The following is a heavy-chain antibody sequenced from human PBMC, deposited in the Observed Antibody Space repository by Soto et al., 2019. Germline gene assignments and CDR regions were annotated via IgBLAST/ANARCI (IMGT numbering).Heavy chain of an antibody. CDR3: ARGKRAARLFDY. CDR2: INHSGST. V-gene: IGHV4-34*01. D-gene: IGHD6-6*01. J-gene: IGHJ4*02. Sequence: SETLSLTCAFYGLSFSGYYWSWIRQPPGKGLEWIGEINHSGSTNYNPSLKSRVTISVDTSKNQFSLKLSSVTAADTAVYYCARGKRAARLFDYWGQGTLVTVSS. CDR1: GLSFSGYY.